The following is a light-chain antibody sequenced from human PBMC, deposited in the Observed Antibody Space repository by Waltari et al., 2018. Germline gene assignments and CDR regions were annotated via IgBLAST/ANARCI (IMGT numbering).Light chain of an antibody. CDR3: AAWDDTLSGVV. CDR1: SSNIGSTH. J-gene: IGLJ2*01. V-gene: IGLV1-47*01. Sequence: QSVLTQSPSASAAPGQRVTISCSGRSSNIGSTHVYWYQHVPGTAPRLLIYRNNQGPSGVPGRFSGSKSGTSASLSVSCLRAEDEADYYCAAWDDTLSGVVFGGGTKLTVL. CDR2: RNN.